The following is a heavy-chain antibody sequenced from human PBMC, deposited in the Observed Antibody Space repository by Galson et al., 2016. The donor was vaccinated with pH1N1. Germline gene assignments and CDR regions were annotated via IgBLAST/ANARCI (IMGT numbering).Heavy chain of an antibody. CDR3: ARRGINGTDF. CDR2: IYPGDSDP. CDR1: GYSFKSYW. Sequence: QSGAEVKKSGESLKISCKGSGYSFKSYWIAWVRQMPGKGLEWMGIIYPGDSDPRYSPSFLGQVIMSADKSISTAFLQWSSLNASDTAMYYCARRGINGTDFWGQGTLVTVSS. D-gene: IGHD1/OR15-1a*01. J-gene: IGHJ4*02. V-gene: IGHV5-51*01.